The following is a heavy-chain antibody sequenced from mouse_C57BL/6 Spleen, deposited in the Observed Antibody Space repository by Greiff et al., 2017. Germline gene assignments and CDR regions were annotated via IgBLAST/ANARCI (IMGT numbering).Heavy chain of an antibody. CDR2: IWSGGST. Sequence: QVQLQQSGPGLVQPSQSLSITCTVSGFSLTSYGVHWVRQSPGKGLEWLGVIWSGGSTDYNAAFISRLSISKDNSKSQVFFKMNSLQADDTAIYYCARILITTVVAPAYWGQGTLVTVSA. J-gene: IGHJ3*01. CDR1: GFSLTSYG. D-gene: IGHD1-1*01. V-gene: IGHV2-2*01. CDR3: ARILITTVVAPAY.